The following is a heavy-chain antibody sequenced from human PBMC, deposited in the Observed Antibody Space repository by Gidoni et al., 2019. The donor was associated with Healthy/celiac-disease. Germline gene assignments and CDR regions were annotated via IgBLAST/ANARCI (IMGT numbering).Heavy chain of an antibody. CDR3: ARHYYAILTGYCPDY. Sequence: QVQLVESGGGVVQPGRSLRLSCAASGFTFSSYAMPWVRQAPGKGLEWVAVISYDGSNKYYADSVKGRFTISRDNSKNTLYLQMNSLRAEDTAVYYCARHYYAILTGYCPDYWGQGTLVTVSS. CDR1: GFTFSSYA. J-gene: IGHJ4*02. D-gene: IGHD3-9*01. V-gene: IGHV3-30-3*01. CDR2: ISYDGSNK.